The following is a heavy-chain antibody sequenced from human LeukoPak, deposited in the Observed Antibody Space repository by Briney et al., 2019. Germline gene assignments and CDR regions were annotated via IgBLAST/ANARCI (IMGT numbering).Heavy chain of an antibody. CDR3: ARVKYSSSPWA. J-gene: IGHJ5*02. D-gene: IGHD6-13*01. CDR1: AFTFSDYS. Sequence: GGSLRLSCAASAFTFSDYSMNWVRQAPGKGLEWISYISGGSSTIYYADSVRGRFTISRDNAKNTLYLQMNSLRAEDTAVYYCARVKYSSSPWAWGQGTLVTVSS. CDR2: ISGGSSTI. V-gene: IGHV3-48*04.